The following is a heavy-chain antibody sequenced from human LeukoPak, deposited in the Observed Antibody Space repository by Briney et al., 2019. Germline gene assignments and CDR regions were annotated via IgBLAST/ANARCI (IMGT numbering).Heavy chain of an antibody. CDR3: ARDMQLST. CDR2: ISYSGANS. Sequence: PGGSLRLSWAASVFNFSGSAMSWVRQAPGEGLEWVSLISYSGANSYYTDSVRGRFTISRDNSKDTLFLQMNSLRAEDTAIYYSARDMQLSTWGRGTMVTVSP. D-gene: IGHD3-16*02. CDR1: VFNFSGSA. J-gene: IGHJ3*01. V-gene: IGHV3-23*01.